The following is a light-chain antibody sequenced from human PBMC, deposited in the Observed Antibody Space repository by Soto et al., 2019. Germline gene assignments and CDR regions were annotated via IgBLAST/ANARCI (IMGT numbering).Light chain of an antibody. J-gene: IGKJ2*03. CDR3: QQRAFWRS. V-gene: IGKV3-11*01. CDR1: QGIGTY. CDR2: EAS. Sequence: EIVLTQSPATLSLSPGERAPLSCRASQGIGTYLAWYQQKPGQAPRLLIYEASNRATGTPARFSGSGSETDFTLTISSLEPEDFAVYYCQQRAFWRSFGQGTKLEIK.